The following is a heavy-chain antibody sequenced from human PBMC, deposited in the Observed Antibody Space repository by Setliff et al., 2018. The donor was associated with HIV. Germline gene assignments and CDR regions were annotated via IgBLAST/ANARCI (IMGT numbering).Heavy chain of an antibody. J-gene: IGHJ4*02. CDR2: IGGDSRII. CDR3: ARDLNWGFDY. D-gene: IGHD7-27*01. V-gene: IGHV3-11*04. Sequence: PGGSLRLSCAASRFTFSDYYMSWIRQAPGKGLEWVSYIGGDSRIINYADSVKGRFTISRDNAKNSLFLQMNSLRVEDTALYYCARDLNWGFDYWGQGTLVTVSS. CDR1: RFTFSDYY.